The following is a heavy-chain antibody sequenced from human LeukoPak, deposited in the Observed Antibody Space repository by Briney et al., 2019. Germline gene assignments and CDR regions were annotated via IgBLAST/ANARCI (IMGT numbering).Heavy chain of an antibody. CDR3: ARVSEYYYFDY. CDR2: INPNSGGT. J-gene: IGHJ4*02. CDR1: GYTFTGYF. V-gene: IGHV1-2*02. Sequence: GASVKVSCKASGYTFTGYFMHWMRQAPGQGPEWMGWINPNSGGTNYAQKFQGRVIMTRDTSISTAYMGLSRLRSDDTAVYYCARVSEYYYFDYWGQGTLVTVSS. D-gene: IGHD2/OR15-2a*01.